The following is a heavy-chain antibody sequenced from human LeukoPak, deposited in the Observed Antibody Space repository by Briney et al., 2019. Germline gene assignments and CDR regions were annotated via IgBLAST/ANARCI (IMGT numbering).Heavy chain of an antibody. J-gene: IGHJ4*02. CDR2: IYYSGST. D-gene: IGHD1-1*01. V-gene: IGHV4-39*01. Sequence: GSLRLSCSASGFPFSSHEMNWVRQPPGKGLEWVGSIYYSGSTYYNPSLKSRVTISVDTSKNQFSLKLSSVTAADTAVYYCARLGLGERGPQVDYWGQGTLVTVSS. CDR3: ARLGLGERGPQVDY. CDR1: GFPFSSHE.